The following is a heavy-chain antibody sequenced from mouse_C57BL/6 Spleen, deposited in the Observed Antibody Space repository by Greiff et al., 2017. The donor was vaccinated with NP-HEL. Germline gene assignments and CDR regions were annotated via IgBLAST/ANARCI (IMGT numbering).Heavy chain of an antibody. J-gene: IGHJ4*01. CDR2: ISNLAYSI. V-gene: IGHV5-15*01. Sequence: EVQGVESGGGLVQPGGSLKLSCAASGFTFSDYGMAWVRQAPRKGPEWVAFISNLAYSIYYADTVTGRFTISRENAKNTLYLEMSSLRSEDTAMYYCARQLRLRDYAMDYWGQGTSVTVSS. CDR3: ARQLRLRDYAMDY. CDR1: GFTFSDYG. D-gene: IGHD3-2*02.